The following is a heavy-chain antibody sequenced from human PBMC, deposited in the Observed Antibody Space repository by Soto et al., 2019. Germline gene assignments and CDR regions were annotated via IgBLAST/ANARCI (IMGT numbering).Heavy chain of an antibody. J-gene: IGHJ4*02. CDR2: ISGSGGST. CDR3: AKDRGRKGSLTPFDY. V-gene: IGHV3-23*01. CDR1: GFTFSSYA. D-gene: IGHD3-16*02. Sequence: PGGSLILSCAASGFTFSSYAMSWVRQAPGKGLEWVSAISGSGGSTYYADSVKGRFTISRDNSKNTLYLQMNSLRAEDTAVYYCAKDRGRKGSLTPFDYWGQGTLVTVSS.